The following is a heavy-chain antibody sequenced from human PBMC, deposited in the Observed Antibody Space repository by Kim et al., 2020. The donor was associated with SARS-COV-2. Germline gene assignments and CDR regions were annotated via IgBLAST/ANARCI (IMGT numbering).Heavy chain of an antibody. CDR3: ARGGPTWELLGGAFDY. Sequence: GGSLRLSCAASGFTFSSYGMHWVRQAPGKGLEWVAVISYDGSNKYYADSVKGRFTISRDNSKNTLYLQMNSLRAEDTAVYYCARGGPTWELLGGAFDYWGQGTLVTVSS. D-gene: IGHD1-26*01. CDR1: GFTFSSYG. J-gene: IGHJ4*02. CDR2: ISYDGSNK. V-gene: IGHV3-33*05.